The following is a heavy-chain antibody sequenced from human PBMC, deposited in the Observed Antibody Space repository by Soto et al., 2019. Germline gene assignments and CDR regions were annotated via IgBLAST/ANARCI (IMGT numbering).Heavy chain of an antibody. CDR3: AREDRDRETGLVPAAIDGMDV. V-gene: IGHV1-46*01. CDR1: GYTLTGHS. D-gene: IGHD2-2*01. J-gene: IGHJ6*02. CDR2: INPSGGGR. Sequence: ASVKVSCKASGYTLTGHSMHWARQSPGQGLEWMGIINPSGGGRSYAQKFQGRVTITADESTSTAYMELSSLRSDDTAVYYCAREDRDRETGLVPAAIDGMDVWGQGTTVTVSS.